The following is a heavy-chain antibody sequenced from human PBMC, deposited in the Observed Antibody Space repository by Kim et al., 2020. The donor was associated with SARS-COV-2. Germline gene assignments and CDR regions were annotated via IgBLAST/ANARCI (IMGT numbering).Heavy chain of an antibody. CDR2: ISSSSSYI. J-gene: IGHJ4*02. CDR3: ARGEINYYASSGPTRLKY. D-gene: IGHD3-22*01. Sequence: GGSLRLSCAASGFTFSSYSMNWVRQAPGKGLEWVSSISSSSSYIYYADSVKGRFTISRDNAKNSLYLQMNSLRAEDTAVYYCARGEINYYASSGPTRLKYWGQGTLVTVSS. V-gene: IGHV3-21*01. CDR1: GFTFSSYS.